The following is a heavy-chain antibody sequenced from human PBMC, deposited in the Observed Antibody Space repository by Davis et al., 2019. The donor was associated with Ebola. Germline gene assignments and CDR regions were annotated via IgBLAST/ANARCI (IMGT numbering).Heavy chain of an antibody. Sequence: SVKVSCKASGYTFTSYGISWVRQAPGQGLEWMGRIIPILGIANYAQKFQGRVTITADKSTSTAYMELSSLRSEDTAVYYCARGASFGVVIIREYFDYWGQGTLVTVSS. J-gene: IGHJ4*02. CDR1: GYTFTSYG. D-gene: IGHD3-3*01. CDR2: IIPILGIA. CDR3: ARGASFGVVIIREYFDY. V-gene: IGHV1-69*04.